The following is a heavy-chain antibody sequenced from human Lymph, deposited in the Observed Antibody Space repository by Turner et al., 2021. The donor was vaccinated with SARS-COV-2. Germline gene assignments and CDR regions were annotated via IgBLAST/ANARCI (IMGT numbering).Heavy chain of an antibody. D-gene: IGHD7-27*01. V-gene: IGHV3-30-3*01. CDR3: ARSGPNFDF. J-gene: IGHJ4*02. CDR2: ISNDGSNK. Sequence: QVQLVESGGGVVQPGRSLRLSCAASGFTFSSYAMNWVRQALGKGLEWVTLISNDGSNKYYADSVKGRFTISRDNSKNTLYLQMNSLRAEDTAVYYCARSGPNFDFWGQGTLVTVSS. CDR1: GFTFSSYA.